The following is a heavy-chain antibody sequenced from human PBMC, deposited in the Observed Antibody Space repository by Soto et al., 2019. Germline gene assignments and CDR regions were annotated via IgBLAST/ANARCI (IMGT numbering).Heavy chain of an antibody. Sequence: PGGSVRLSCAASGFTFSSYGMHWVRQAPGKGLEWVAVISYDGSNKYYADSVKGRFTISRDNSKNTLYLQMNSLRAEDTAVYYCAKDQVGATGYWGQGTLVTVSS. CDR3: AKDQVGATGY. CDR2: ISYDGSNK. CDR1: GFTFSSYG. D-gene: IGHD1-26*01. J-gene: IGHJ4*02. V-gene: IGHV3-30*18.